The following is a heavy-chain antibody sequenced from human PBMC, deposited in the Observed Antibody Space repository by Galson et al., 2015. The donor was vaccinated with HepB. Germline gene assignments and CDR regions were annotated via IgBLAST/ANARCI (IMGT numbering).Heavy chain of an antibody. CDR1: GFTYSNYW. CDR3: ARGWDIEVTANFDY. Sequence: SLGLSCAVSGFTYSNYWMSWVRQAPGRGLEWVANIKYDGSEKYYVRSVEGRFTVSRDNAQNSLYLHMSSLRAEDTAVYYCARGWDIEVTANFDYWGQGALVTVSS. V-gene: IGHV3-7*03. CDR2: IKYDGSEK. D-gene: IGHD2-21*02. J-gene: IGHJ4*02.